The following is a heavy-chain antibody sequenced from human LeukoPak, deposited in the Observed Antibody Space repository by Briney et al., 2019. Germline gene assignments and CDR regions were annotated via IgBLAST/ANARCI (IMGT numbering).Heavy chain of an antibody. D-gene: IGHD6-13*01. CDR1: GFTFSNAW. CDR3: AKDLWMGRRSIAAIDY. CDR2: IKSKTDGGTT. V-gene: IGHV3-15*01. J-gene: IGHJ4*02. Sequence: GGSLRLSCAASGFTFSNAWMSWVRQAPGKGLEWVGRIKSKTDGGTTDYAAPVKGRFTISRDDSKNTLYLQMNSLRAEDTAVYYCAKDLWMGRRSIAAIDYWGQGTLVTVSS.